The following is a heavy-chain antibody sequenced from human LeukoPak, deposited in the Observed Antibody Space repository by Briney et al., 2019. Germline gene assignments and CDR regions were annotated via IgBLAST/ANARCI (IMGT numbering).Heavy chain of an antibody. D-gene: IGHD2-2*02. Sequence: PSETLSLTCTVSGGSIRSYYWSWIRQPPGKGLEWIGEINHSGSTNYNPSLKSRVTISVDTSKNQFSLKLSSVTAADTAVYYCARGPGIVLGYCSSTSCYKVGDWFDPWGQGTLVTVSS. CDR3: ARGPGIVLGYCSSTSCYKVGDWFDP. CDR1: GGSIRSYY. J-gene: IGHJ5*02. CDR2: INHSGST. V-gene: IGHV4-34*01.